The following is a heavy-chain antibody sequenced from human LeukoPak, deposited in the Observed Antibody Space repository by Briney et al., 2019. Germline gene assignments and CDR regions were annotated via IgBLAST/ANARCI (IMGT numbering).Heavy chain of an antibody. V-gene: IGHV4-31*03. CDR3: AREIAAAGTSPDAFDI. CDR2: IYYSGST. J-gene: IGHJ3*02. Sequence: PSETLSLTCTVSGGSISSGGYYWSWIRQHPGKGLEWIGYIYYSGSTYYNPSLKSRVTISVDTSKNQFSLKLSSVTAVDTAVYYCAREIAAAGTSPDAFDIWGQGTMVTVSS. D-gene: IGHD6-13*01. CDR1: GGSISSGGYY.